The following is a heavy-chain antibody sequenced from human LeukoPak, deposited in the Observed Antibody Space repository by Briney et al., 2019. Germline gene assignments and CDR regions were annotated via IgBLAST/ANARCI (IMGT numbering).Heavy chain of an antibody. V-gene: IGHV3-11*01. CDR1: GFTFSDYY. D-gene: IGHD3-22*01. Sequence: KPGGSLRLSCAASGFTFSDYYMSWIRQAPGKGLEWVSYISSSGSTIYYADSVKGRFTISRDNRKNTLYLQMNSMRAEDTAVYFCAKRGVVIRVILVGLHKEAYYFDSWGQGALVTVSS. J-gene: IGHJ4*02. CDR3: AKRGVVIRVILVGLHKEAYYFDS. CDR2: ISSSGSTI.